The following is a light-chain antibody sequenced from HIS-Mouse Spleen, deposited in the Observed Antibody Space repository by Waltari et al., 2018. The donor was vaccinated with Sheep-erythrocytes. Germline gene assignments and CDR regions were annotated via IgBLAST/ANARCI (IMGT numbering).Light chain of an antibody. CDR1: SSDVGGYNY. V-gene: IGLV2-8*01. Sequence: QSALTQPPSASGSPGQSVTISCTGTSSDVGGYNYVSWYQQQPGKAPKPKFFEVSNRPSGVPDRFSGSKSGNTASLTVSGLQAEDEADYYCSSYAGSNNWVFGGGTKLTVL. CDR2: EVS. J-gene: IGLJ3*02. CDR3: SSYAGSNNWV.